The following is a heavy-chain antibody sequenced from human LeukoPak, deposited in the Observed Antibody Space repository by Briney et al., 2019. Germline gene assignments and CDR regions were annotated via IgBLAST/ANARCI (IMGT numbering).Heavy chain of an antibody. D-gene: IGHD3-22*01. CDR2: IYPGDSDT. Sequence: GESLQISCKSSGYSFTSYWIGWVRQMPGKGLEWMGIIYPGDSDTRYSPSFQGRVTISADKSISTAYLQWSSLKASDTAMYYCARLRRAMSYYYDSSGHGYFDYWGQGTLVTVSS. CDR3: ARLRRAMSYYYDSSGHGYFDY. CDR1: GYSFTSYW. J-gene: IGHJ4*02. V-gene: IGHV5-51*01.